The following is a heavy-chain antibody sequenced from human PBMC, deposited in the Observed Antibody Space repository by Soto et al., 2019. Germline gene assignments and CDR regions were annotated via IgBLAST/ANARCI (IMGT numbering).Heavy chain of an antibody. Sequence: GASVKVSCKTSGGTFNNYAIYWVRQAPGQGLDWMGGLIPLFNTPKYAQKFQGRVTITAAESTSTAYMELRSLRSEDTAIYHCAAVDFYNSSDFRQFWGQGTLVTVSS. J-gene: IGHJ4*02. CDR2: LIPLFNTP. D-gene: IGHD3-22*01. V-gene: IGHV1-69*13. CDR3: AAVDFYNSSDFRQF. CDR1: GGTFNNYA.